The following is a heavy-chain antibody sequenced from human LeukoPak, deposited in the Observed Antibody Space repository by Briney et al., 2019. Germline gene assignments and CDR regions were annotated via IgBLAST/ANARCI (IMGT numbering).Heavy chain of an antibody. CDR1: GFTFSSYA. V-gene: IGHV3-30-3*01. CDR2: ISYDGNDK. D-gene: IGHD3-10*01. Sequence: GGSLRLSCAASGFTFSSYAMHWVRQAPGKGLEWVAIISYDGNDKYYADSVKGRFTIFRDNSKNTLYLQMNSLRAEDTAVYYCAKDQGRQWFGELLPPNFDYWGQGTLVTVSS. J-gene: IGHJ4*02. CDR3: AKDQGRQWFGELLPPNFDY.